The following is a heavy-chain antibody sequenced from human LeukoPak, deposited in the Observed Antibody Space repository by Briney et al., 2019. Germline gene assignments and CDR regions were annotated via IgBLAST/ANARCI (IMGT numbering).Heavy chain of an antibody. CDR1: GYTFSTYG. CDR3: ARKGCFDNCYLFDY. J-gene: IGHJ4*02. Sequence: ASVKVSCKASGYTFSTYGINWVRQAPGQGLEWMGWINTNNGNTNYAQKFQDRVTMTRDTSTSTDYMELRSLGSDDTAVYYCARKGCFDNCYLFDYWGQGTLVSVSS. D-gene: IGHD1-20*01. CDR2: INTNNGNT. V-gene: IGHV1-18*01.